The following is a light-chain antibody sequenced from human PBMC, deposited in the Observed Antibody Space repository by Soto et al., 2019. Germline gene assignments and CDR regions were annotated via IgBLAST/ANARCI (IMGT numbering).Light chain of an antibody. Sequence: LVMTQTPRSLSVTPGQPASISCKSTQSLLNSNGKTYLCWYLQRPGQPPRLLMYEVSRRFSGVPDRFSGSGSGTDFTLRISRVETEDVGVYYCLQGEQVPPTFGQGTKLEIK. CDR2: EVS. CDR3: LQGEQVPPT. V-gene: IGKV2-29*03. J-gene: IGKJ2*01. CDR1: QSLLNSNGKTY.